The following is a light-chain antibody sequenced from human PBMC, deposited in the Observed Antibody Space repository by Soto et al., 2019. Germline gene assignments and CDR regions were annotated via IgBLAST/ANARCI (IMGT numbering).Light chain of an antibody. Sequence: QAVVTQEPSLTVSPGGTVTLTCASSTGAVTSGYYPNWFQQKPGQAPRGLIYSTSNKHSWTPARVSRSLLGGKAALTLSGVQPEDEAEYYCLLYYGGAVVFGGGTKLTVL. V-gene: IGLV7-43*01. J-gene: IGLJ2*01. CDR3: LLYYGGAVV. CDR1: TGAVTSGYY. CDR2: STS.